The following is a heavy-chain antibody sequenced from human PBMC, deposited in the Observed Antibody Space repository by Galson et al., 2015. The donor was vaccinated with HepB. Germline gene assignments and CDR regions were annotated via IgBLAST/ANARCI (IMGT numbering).Heavy chain of an antibody. CDR2: IYPGDSDT. V-gene: IGHV5-51*03. J-gene: IGHJ2*01. D-gene: IGHD2-21*01. CDR1: GYSFTSYW. Sequence: QSGAEVKKPGESLKISCKGSGYSFTSYWIGWVRQMPGKGLEWMGIIYPGDSDTRYSPSFQGQVTISADKSISTAYLQWSSLKASDTAMYYCARLPYCGGDCYPRWYFDLWGRGTLVTVSS. CDR3: ARLPYCGGDCYPRWYFDL.